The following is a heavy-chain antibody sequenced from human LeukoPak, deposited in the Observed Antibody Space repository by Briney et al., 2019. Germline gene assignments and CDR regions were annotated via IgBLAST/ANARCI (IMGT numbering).Heavy chain of an antibody. J-gene: IGHJ4*02. CDR3: AKDPVRDYYDSIPSYYFDY. Sequence: SETLSLTCTASGGSISSYYWSWIRQPPGKGLEWIGYIYYSGSTNYNPSLKSQVTISVDTSKNQFSLKLSSVTAADTAVCYCAKDPVRDYYDSIPSYYFDYWGQGTLVTVSS. CDR2: IYYSGST. CDR1: GGSISSYY. D-gene: IGHD3-22*01. V-gene: IGHV4-59*01.